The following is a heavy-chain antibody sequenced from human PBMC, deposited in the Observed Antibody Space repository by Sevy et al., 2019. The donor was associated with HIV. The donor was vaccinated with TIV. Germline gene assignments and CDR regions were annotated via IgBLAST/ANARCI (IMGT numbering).Heavy chain of an antibody. CDR1: GFTFSSYA. CDR3: AREPYYGDYYYYFDY. CDR2: ISYDGSNK. J-gene: IGHJ4*02. Sequence: GGSLRLSYAASGFTFSSYAMHWVRQAPGKGLEWVAVISYDGSNKYYADSVKGRFTISRDNSKNTLYLQMNSLRAEDTAVYYCAREPYYGDYYYYFDYWGQGTLVTVSS. D-gene: IGHD4-17*01. V-gene: IGHV3-30-3*01.